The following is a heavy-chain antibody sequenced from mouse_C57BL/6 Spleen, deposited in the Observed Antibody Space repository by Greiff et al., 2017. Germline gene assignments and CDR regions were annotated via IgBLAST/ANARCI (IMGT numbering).Heavy chain of an antibody. Sequence: QVQLQQPGAELVRPGSSVKLSCKASGYTFTSYWMPWVKQRPIQGLEWIGNIDPSDSETHYNQKFKDKATLTVDKSSSTAYMQLSSLTSEDSAVYYCAREGIYDGYYYFDYWGQGTTLTVSS. CDR3: AREGIYDGYYYFDY. V-gene: IGHV1-52*01. D-gene: IGHD2-3*01. J-gene: IGHJ2*01. CDR2: IDPSDSET. CDR1: GYTFTSYW.